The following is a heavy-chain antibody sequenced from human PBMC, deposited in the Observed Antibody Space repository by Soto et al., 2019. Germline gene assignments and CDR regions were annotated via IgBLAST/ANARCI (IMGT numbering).Heavy chain of an antibody. V-gene: IGHV1-8*01. CDR1: GYTFTSYD. CDR3: ARGRDYGDYVHI. D-gene: IGHD4-17*01. Sequence: ASVKVSCKASGYTFTSYDITWVRQATGQGLEWMGWMNPNSGNTGYAQKFQGRVTMTRNTSISTAYMELSSLRSEDTAVYYCARGRDYGDYVHIWGQGTMVTVSS. J-gene: IGHJ3*02. CDR2: MNPNSGNT.